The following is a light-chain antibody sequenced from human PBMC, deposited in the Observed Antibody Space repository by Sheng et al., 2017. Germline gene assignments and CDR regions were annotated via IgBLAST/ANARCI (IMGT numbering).Light chain of an antibody. J-gene: IGKJ4*01. CDR2: DAS. V-gene: IGKV3D-20*02. CDR3: QQRNSWPLT. CDR1: QSVSSSF. Sequence: EIVLTQSPGTLSLSPGERATLSCRASQSVSSSFLAWYQQKPGQAPRLLIYDASNRATGITARFSGSGSGTDFILTISSLEPEDSAVYYCQQRNSWPLTFGGGTKVEIK.